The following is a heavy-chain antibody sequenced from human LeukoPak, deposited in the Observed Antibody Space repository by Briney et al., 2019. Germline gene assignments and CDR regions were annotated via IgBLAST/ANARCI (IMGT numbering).Heavy chain of an antibody. CDR2: IYPGDSDT. J-gene: IGHJ4*02. V-gene: IGHV5-51*01. CDR1: GYSFTSYW. Sequence: KGGESLKISCKGSGYSFTSYWIGWVRQMPGKGLEWMGIIYPGDSDTRYSPSFQGQVTISADKSISTAYLQWSSLKASDTAMYYCARQTFSQGHDSSGYYYLAPGFDYWGQGTLVTVSS. CDR3: ARQTFSQGHDSSGYYYLAPGFDY. D-gene: IGHD3-22*01.